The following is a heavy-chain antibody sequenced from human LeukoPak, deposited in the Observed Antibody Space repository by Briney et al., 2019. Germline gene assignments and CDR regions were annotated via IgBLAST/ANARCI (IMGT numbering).Heavy chain of an antibody. CDR1: GVTFSDYY. D-gene: IGHD6-25*01. CDR3: ARESAAVGFDY. J-gene: IGHJ4*02. Sequence: GGSLRLSCAASGVTFSDYYMSWIRQAPGKGLEWVSYISSSSSYTNYADSVKGRFTISRDNAKNSLYLQMNSLRAEDTAVYYCARESAAVGFDYWGQGTLVTVSS. CDR2: ISSSSSYT. V-gene: IGHV3-11*05.